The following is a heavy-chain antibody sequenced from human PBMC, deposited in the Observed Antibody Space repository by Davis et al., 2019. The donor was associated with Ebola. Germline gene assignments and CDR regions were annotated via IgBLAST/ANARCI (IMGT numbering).Heavy chain of an antibody. CDR1: GFTFSDYY. CDR2: ISSSGSTI. Sequence: GESLKISCAASGFTFSDYYMSWIRQAPGKGLEWVSYISSSGSTIYYADSVKGRFTISRDNAKNSLYLQMNSLRAEDTAVYYCAKEIYSNYLPFDYWGQGTLVTVSS. CDR3: AKEIYSNYLPFDY. V-gene: IGHV3-11*01. J-gene: IGHJ4*02. D-gene: IGHD4-11*01.